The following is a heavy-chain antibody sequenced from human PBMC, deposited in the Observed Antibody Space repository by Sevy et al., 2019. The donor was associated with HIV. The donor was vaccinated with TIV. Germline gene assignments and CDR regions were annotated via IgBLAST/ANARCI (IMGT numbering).Heavy chain of an antibody. J-gene: IGHJ6*02. D-gene: IGHD3-3*01. V-gene: IGHV3-48*02. CDR3: ARGFMGADYYYGMDV. CDR2: ISSSSTTI. Sequence: GGSLRLSCAASRLTFSSSSVNWVRQAPGKGLEWVSYISSSSTTIYYADSVKGRFPISRDNAKNSLYLQMNSLRDEDTAVYYCARGFMGADYYYGMDVWGQGTTVTVSS. CDR1: RLTFSSSS.